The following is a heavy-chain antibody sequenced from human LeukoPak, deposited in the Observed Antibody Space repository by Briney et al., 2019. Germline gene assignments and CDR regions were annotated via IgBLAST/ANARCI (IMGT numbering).Heavy chain of an antibody. J-gene: IGHJ5*01. Sequence: GGSLILSCAASGFAFSFYAMSWLRQPPGKGLEWASTINANSGTTSCAASVRGRFTISRDNSKNTLYLQVNTLRADDTATYYCAKPISGGLAVTADWFHPWGQGTLVVVSS. CDR2: INANSGTT. V-gene: IGHV3-23*01. CDR1: GFAFSFYA. D-gene: IGHD6-19*01. CDR3: AKPISGGLAVTADWFHP.